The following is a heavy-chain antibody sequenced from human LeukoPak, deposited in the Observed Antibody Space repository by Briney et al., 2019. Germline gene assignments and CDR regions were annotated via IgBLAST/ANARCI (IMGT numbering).Heavy chain of an antibody. CDR1: GDSISSYY. J-gene: IGHJ4*02. Sequence: PSETLSLTCTVSGDSISSYYWSWIRQPPGKGLEWIGYIYDSESTNYNPSLKSRVTMSVDTSKNQFSLKLTAVTAADTAVYYCARCRDAYKTGFWGQGTLVTVSS. D-gene: IGHD5-24*01. CDR2: IYDSEST. CDR3: ARCRDAYKTGF. V-gene: IGHV4-59*01.